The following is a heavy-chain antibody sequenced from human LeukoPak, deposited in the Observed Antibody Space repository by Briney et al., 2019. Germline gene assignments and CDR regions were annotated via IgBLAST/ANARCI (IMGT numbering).Heavy chain of an antibody. CDR1: GFTFSSYA. CDR2: ISYDGSNK. D-gene: IGHD4-17*01. J-gene: IGHJ4*02. CDR3: ARAPNDYGDEIDY. V-gene: IGHV3-30*04. Sequence: PGGSLRLSCAASGFTFSSYAMHWVRQAPGKGLEWVAVISYDGSNKYYADSVKGRFTISRDNSKNTLYLQMNSLRAEDTAVYYCARAPNDYGDEIDYWGQGTLVTVSS.